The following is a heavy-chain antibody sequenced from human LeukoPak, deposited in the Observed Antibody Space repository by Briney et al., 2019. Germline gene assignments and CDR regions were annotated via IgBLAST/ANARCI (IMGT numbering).Heavy chain of an antibody. D-gene: IGHD3-22*01. CDR2: INHSGST. J-gene: IGHJ4*02. Sequence: PSETLSLTCAVYGGSFSGYYWSWIRQPPGRGLEWIGEINHSGSTNHNPSLKSRVTISVDTSKNQFSLKLSSVTAADTAVYYCARAPYYYDSSGYCDYWGQGTLVTVSS. V-gene: IGHV4-34*01. CDR3: ARAPYYYDSSGYCDY. CDR1: GGSFSGYY.